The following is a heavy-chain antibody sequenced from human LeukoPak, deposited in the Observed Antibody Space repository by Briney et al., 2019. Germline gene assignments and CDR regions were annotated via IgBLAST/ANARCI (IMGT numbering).Heavy chain of an antibody. J-gene: IGHJ4*02. CDR1: GFTFSSNP. D-gene: IGHD1-1*01. V-gene: IGHV3-23*01. CDR3: ATTKQARRYFDY. Sequence: GGSLRLSCAGSGFTFSSNPLSWVRQAPGKGLEWVSAINPSGGNTYYADSVRGRFTISGDNSKNTLYLQTNTLRAEDTAVYYCATTKQARRYFDYWGQGTLVTVSS. CDR2: INPSGGNT.